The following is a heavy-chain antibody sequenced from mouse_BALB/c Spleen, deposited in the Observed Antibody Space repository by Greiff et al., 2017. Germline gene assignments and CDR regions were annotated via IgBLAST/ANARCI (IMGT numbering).Heavy chain of an antibody. CDR1: GYTFTSYY. V-gene: IGHV1S16*01. CDR2: INPSNGGT. J-gene: IGHJ3*01. CDR3: TGGYGYRAWFAY. D-gene: IGHD2-2*01. Sequence: QVQLKESGAELVKPGASVKLSCKASGYTFTSYYMYWVKKRPGQGLEWIGEINPSNGGTNFNEKFKSKATLTVDKSSSTAYMQLSSLTSEDSAVYYCTGGYGYRAWFAYWGQGTLVTVSA.